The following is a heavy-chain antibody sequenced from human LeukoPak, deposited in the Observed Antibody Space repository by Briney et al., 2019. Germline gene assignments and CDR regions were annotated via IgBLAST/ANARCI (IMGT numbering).Heavy chain of an antibody. V-gene: IGHV3-21*01. J-gene: IGHJ6*02. CDR3: TREPKVVPAAIPYYYYYGMDV. Sequence: GGSLRLSCAACGFTLCSYWMKGVPQAPGKGRVWGRSIICSICYIYYADPVKGRFTISRDNAKNSLYLQMNILRAEDMAMYYCTREPKVVPAAIPYYYYYGMDVWGQGPTVTVSS. CDR1: GFTLCSYW. CDR2: IICSICYI. D-gene: IGHD2-2*01.